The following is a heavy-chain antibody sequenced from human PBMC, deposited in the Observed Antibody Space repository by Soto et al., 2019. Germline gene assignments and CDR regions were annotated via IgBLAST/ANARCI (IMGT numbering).Heavy chain of an antibody. D-gene: IGHD3-16*01. J-gene: IGHJ4*02. CDR1: GGSISSSSYY. CDR3: GGYASGGSRDSFDY. Sequence: AETLSLTCTVSGGSISSSSYYWGWIRQPPGKGLEWIGSIYYSGSTYYNPSLKSRVTISVDTSKNQFSLKLSSVTAADTAVYYCGGYASGGSRDSFDYWGQGTLVTVSS. V-gene: IGHV4-39*01. CDR2: IYYSGST.